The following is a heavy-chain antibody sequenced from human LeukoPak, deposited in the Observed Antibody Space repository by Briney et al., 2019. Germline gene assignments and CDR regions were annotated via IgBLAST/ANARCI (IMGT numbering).Heavy chain of an antibody. CDR3: TRATVSDAFDI. V-gene: IGHV3-73*01. J-gene: IGHJ3*02. CDR2: IRSKANSYAT. CDR1: GFTFSGSA. D-gene: IGHD4-17*01. Sequence: PGGSLRLSCAASGFTFSGSAMHWVRQGSGKGLEWVGRIRSKANSYATAYDASVKGRLTISRDDSKNTAYLQMNSLKTEDTAVYYCTRATVSDAFDIWGQGTMVTVSS.